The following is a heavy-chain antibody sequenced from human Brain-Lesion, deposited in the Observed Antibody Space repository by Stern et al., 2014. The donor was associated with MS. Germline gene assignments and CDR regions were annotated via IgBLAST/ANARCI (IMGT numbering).Heavy chain of an antibody. CDR1: GGSVSSTSYA. V-gene: IGHV4-39*02. CDR3: AGEEDIRYCSGGSCTGNWFDP. D-gene: IGHD2-15*01. Sequence: QVQLQESGPGLVKPSETLSLTCTVAGGSVSSTSYAWAWIRQPPGKGLEWIGTLYYSGNTYYSPSLQSRLPLSLVPSNNRFSPQLRLVTAADTAVYYCAGEEDIRYCSGGSCTGNWFDPWGQGTLVTVSS. J-gene: IGHJ5*02. CDR2: LYYSGNT.